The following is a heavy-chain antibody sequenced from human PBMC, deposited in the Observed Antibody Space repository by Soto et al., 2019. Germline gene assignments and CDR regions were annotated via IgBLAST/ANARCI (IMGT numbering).Heavy chain of an antibody. J-gene: IGHJ5*02. D-gene: IGHD3-3*01. CDR1: GITLSDSA. V-gene: IGHV3-23*01. CDR2: LTGDAKTT. CDR3: ARITRP. Sequence: GGSLRLSCAASGITLSDSAMTWVRQAPGKGLEWISSLTGDAKTTYYADSVKGRFTVSRDISKNTFYLQMDSLRADDTAMYFCARITRPWGQGTLVTVSS.